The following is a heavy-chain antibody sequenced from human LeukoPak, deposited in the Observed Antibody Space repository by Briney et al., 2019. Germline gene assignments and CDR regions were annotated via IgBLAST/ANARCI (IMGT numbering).Heavy chain of an antibody. CDR1: GFTFSSYG. V-gene: IGHV3-33*01. J-gene: IGHJ5*02. CDR3: ARDRYSNGANWFDP. CDR2: IWYDGSNK. D-gene: IGHD4-11*01. Sequence: GGSLRLSCAASGFTFSSYGMHWVRQAPGKGLEWVAVIWYDGSNKYYADSVKGRLTISRDNSKNTLYLQMNSLRAEDTAVYYCARDRYSNGANWFDPWGQGTLVTVSS.